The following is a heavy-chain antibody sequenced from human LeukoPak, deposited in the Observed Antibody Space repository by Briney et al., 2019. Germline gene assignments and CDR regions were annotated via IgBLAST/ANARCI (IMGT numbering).Heavy chain of an antibody. Sequence: ASVTVSFKASGYTFTNYAISWVRQAPGQGREWMGWISAYNDNTNYAQKFQGRVTTTTDTSTTTAYLELRSLRSDDTAVYYCARAPMAAATRVDYWGQGTLVTVSS. V-gene: IGHV1-18*01. D-gene: IGHD2-15*01. J-gene: IGHJ4*02. CDR3: ARAPMAAATRVDY. CDR1: GYTFTNYA. CDR2: ISAYNDNT.